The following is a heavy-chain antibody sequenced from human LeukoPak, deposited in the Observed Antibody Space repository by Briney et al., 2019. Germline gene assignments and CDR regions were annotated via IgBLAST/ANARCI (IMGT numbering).Heavy chain of an antibody. Sequence: GASVKVSCKTSGYTFRSYAIRWERHAPGQGLERMGWINVYNGYTNYARNFQGRVTMTTDTSTSTAYMEVRSLRSDDTAVYYCARVECSSITCDDDYWGQGTLVIVSS. CDR3: ARVECSSITCDDDY. CDR2: INVYNGYT. CDR1: GYTFRSYA. V-gene: IGHV1-18*01. J-gene: IGHJ4*02. D-gene: IGHD3-3*01.